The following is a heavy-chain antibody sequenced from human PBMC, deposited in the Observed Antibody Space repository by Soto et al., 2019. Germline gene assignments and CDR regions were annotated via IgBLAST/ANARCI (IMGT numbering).Heavy chain of an antibody. V-gene: IGHV3-15*01. Sequence: EVQLVESGGGLVKPGGSLRLSCAASGFTFSNAWMSWVRQAPGKGLEWVGRIKSKTDGGTTDYAAPVKGRFTISRDDSKNTLYLQMNSLKTEDTDVYYCTTDRVATSKGDYYYGMDVWGQGTTVTVSS. CDR3: TTDRVATSKGDYYYGMDV. CDR1: GFTFSNAW. D-gene: IGHD5-12*01. CDR2: IKSKTDGGTT. J-gene: IGHJ6*02.